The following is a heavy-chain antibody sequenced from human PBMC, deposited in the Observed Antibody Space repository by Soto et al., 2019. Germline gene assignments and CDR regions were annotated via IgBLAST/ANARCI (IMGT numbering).Heavy chain of an antibody. D-gene: IGHD3-16*01. J-gene: IGHJ4*02. CDR3: AKAYFVWSSEQPYYFDD. Sequence: EVQLLDSGGGLVQPGGSLRLSCAASGFTFSNYAMTWVRQGPGKGLEWVSGISGSGGRSYYADSVKGRFTISRDNSKSTLYLQMNRLRAEDTAVYYCAKAYFVWSSEQPYYFDDWGQGTLVTVSS. V-gene: IGHV3-23*01. CDR2: ISGSGGRS. CDR1: GFTFSNYA.